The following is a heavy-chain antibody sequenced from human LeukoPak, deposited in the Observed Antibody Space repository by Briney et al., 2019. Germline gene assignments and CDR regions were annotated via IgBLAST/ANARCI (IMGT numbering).Heavy chain of an antibody. Sequence: PSETLSLACAVYGGSFSGYYWSWIRQPPGKGLEWIGEINHSGSTNYNPSLKSRVTISVDTSKNQFSLKLSSVTAADTAVYYCARLATTYCGGDCYSWGQGTLVTVSS. D-gene: IGHD2-21*02. CDR3: ARLATTYCGGDCYS. J-gene: IGHJ4*02. CDR2: INHSGST. CDR1: GGSFSGYY. V-gene: IGHV4-34*01.